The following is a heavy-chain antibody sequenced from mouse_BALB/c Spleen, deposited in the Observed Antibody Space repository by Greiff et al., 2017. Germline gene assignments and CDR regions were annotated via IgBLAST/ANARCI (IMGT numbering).Heavy chain of an antibody. J-gene: IGHJ3*01. CDR1: GFSLTSYG. CDR3: ARGMITTKVFAY. V-gene: IGHV2-9*02. Sequence: VHLVESGPGLVAPSQSLSITCTVSGFSLTSYGVHWVRQPPGKGLEWLGVIWAGGSTNYNSALMSRLSISKDNSKSQVFLKMNSLQTDDTAMYYCARGMITTKVFAYWGQGTLVTVSA. D-gene: IGHD2-4*01. CDR2: IWAGGST.